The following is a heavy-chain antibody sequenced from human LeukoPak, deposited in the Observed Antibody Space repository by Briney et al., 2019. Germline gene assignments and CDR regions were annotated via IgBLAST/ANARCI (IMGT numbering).Heavy chain of an antibody. CDR2: INPNSGGT. D-gene: IGHD1-26*01. CDR1: GYTFTGYY. CDR3: TRTFSGSYSEGDY. Sequence: ASVKVSCKASGYTFTGYYMHWVRQAPGQGLEWMGWINPNSGGTNYAQKFQGRVIMTRDTSISTAYMELSRLTSDDTAVYYCTRTFSGSYSEGDYWGQGTLVTVSS. V-gene: IGHV1-2*02. J-gene: IGHJ4*02.